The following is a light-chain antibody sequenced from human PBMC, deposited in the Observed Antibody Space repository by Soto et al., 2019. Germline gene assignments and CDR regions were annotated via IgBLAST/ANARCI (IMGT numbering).Light chain of an antibody. Sequence: EIVLTQSPGTLSLSPGERAALSCRASRSLSSTSLAWYQQRPGQAPRLLIYDVSSRATGIPDRFSGSGSGTDFTLTINRLEPDDCAVYYCQQYGSSPRTFGQGTKV. V-gene: IGKV3-20*01. CDR2: DVS. J-gene: IGKJ1*01. CDR1: RSLSSTS. CDR3: QQYGSSPRT.